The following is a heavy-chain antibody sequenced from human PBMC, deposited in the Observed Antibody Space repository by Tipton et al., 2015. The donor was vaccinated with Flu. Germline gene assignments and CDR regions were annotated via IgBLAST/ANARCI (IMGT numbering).Heavy chain of an antibody. Sequence: SLRLSCAASGFTFDDYAMHWVRQAPGKGLEWVSGISWNSGSIGYADSVKGRLTISRDNAKNSLYLQMNSLRAEDTALYYCAKDGEYSGYGTFDYWGQGTLVTVSS. V-gene: IGHV3-9*01. CDR2: ISWNSGSI. CDR3: AKDGEYSGYGTFDY. D-gene: IGHD5-12*01. CDR1: GFTFDDYA. J-gene: IGHJ4*02.